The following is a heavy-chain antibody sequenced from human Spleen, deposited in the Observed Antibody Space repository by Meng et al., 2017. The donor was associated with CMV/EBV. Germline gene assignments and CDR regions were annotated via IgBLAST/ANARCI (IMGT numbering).Heavy chain of an antibody. CDR3: ARGRGDDLWSGFYYYFDN. D-gene: IGHD3-3*01. CDR2: IYSSGST. Sequence: VSISNFYWGWIRQPPGGGLEWLGNIYSSGSTNYNPSLKSRVTMSVDTSRSQFSLNLTSVTAADTAIYYCARGRGDDLWSGFYYYFDNWGQGALVTVSS. CDR1: VSISNFY. V-gene: IGHV4-59*01. J-gene: IGHJ4*02.